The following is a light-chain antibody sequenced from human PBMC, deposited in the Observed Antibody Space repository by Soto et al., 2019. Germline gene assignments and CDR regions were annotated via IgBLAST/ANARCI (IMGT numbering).Light chain of an antibody. CDR3: QQSYSTPRT. J-gene: IGKJ1*01. V-gene: IGKV1-39*01. CDR2: AAS. CDR1: QSISSY. Sequence: DIQMTQSPSSLSASVGDRVTITCRASQSISSYLNWYQQKPGKAPNLLIYAASSLQSGVPSRFSGSGSETDFTLTISSLQPEDFATYYCQQSYSTPRTFGQGTKVDIK.